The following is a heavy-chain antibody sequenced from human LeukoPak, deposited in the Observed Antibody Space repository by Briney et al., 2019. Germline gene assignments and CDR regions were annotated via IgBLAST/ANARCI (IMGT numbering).Heavy chain of an antibody. CDR2: INPNSGGT. CDR1: GYTFTGYY. J-gene: IGHJ1*01. CDR3: ARDYGGNSPYQH. Sequence: GASVKVSCKASGYTFTGYYMHWVRQAPGQGLEWMGWINPNSGGTNYAQKFQGRVTMTRDTSLSTAYMELSRLRSDATAVYSCARDYGGNSPYQHWGQGTLVTVSS. V-gene: IGHV1-2*02. D-gene: IGHD4-23*01.